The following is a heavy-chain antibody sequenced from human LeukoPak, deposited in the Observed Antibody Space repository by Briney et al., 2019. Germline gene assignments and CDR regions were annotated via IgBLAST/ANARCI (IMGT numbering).Heavy chain of an antibody. CDR1: GGSISSSSYY. Sequence: SETLSLTCTVSGGSISSSSYYWGWIRQPPGKGLEWIGSIYYSGSTYYNPSLKSRVTISVDTSKNQFSLKLSSVTAADTAVYYCARGSSSSGRYFDYWGQGTLVTVSS. V-gene: IGHV4-39*07. CDR2: IYYSGST. CDR3: ARGSSSSGRYFDY. D-gene: IGHD6-6*01. J-gene: IGHJ4*02.